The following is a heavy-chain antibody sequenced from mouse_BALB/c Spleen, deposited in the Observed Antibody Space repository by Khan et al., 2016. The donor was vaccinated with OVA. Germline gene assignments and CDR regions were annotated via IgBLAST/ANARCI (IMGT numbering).Heavy chain of an antibody. CDR2: INPTSGYT. Sequence: QVQLQQSGAELAKPGASVKMSCKASGYTFTTYWMHWVRQRPGQGLEWIGYINPTSGYTDYNAKFKDRATWSADTSSSTAYLQLSSLTSEDSAVYYCTRDRIDYWGQGTTLTVSA. J-gene: IGHJ2*01. CDR1: GYTFTTYW. CDR3: TRDRIDY. V-gene: IGHV1-7*01.